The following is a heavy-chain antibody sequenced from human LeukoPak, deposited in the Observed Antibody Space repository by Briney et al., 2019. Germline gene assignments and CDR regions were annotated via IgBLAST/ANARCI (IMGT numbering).Heavy chain of an antibody. Sequence: ASVKVSCKASGYTFTSYDINWVRQATGQGLEWMGLMNPNSGNTGYAQKFQGRVTMTRNTSISTAYMELSSLRSEDTAVYYCARGQPTVTRVDDAFDIWGQGTMVTVSS. J-gene: IGHJ3*02. V-gene: IGHV1-8*01. CDR1: GYTFTSYD. D-gene: IGHD4-17*01. CDR2: MNPNSGNT. CDR3: ARGQPTVTRVDDAFDI.